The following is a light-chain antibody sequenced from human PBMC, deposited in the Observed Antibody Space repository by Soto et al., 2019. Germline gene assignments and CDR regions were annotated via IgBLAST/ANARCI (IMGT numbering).Light chain of an antibody. CDR1: QSVSSY. CDR2: DAS. Sequence: ESVLTQSQASLPFSPRQRRRLXWRPSQSVSSYLAWYQQKPGQAPRLLIYDASNRATGIPARFSGSGSGTDFTLSISSLEPEDFAVYYCQQRSNWPSSITFGQGTRWRL. J-gene: IGKJ5*01. CDR3: QQRSNWPSSIT. V-gene: IGKV3-11*01.